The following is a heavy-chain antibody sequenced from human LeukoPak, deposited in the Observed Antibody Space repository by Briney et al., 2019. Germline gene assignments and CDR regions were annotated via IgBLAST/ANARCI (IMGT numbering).Heavy chain of an antibody. CDR2: IYPGDSDT. V-gene: IGHV5-51*01. Sequence: GESRKISCKGSGYSFTSYWIGWVRQMPGKGLEWMGIIYPGDSDTRYSPSFQGQVTVSADKSISTAYLQWSSLKASDTAMYYCARGIVVAGGYMDVWGKGTTVTVPS. J-gene: IGHJ6*03. CDR3: ARGIVVAGGYMDV. D-gene: IGHD2-2*01. CDR1: GYSFTSYW.